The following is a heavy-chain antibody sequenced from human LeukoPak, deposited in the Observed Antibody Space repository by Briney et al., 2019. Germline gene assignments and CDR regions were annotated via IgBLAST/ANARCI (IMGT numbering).Heavy chain of an antibody. D-gene: IGHD2-15*01. CDR3: ARDRPNCSGGSCYLTSRDAFDI. Sequence: SETLSLTCTVSGASISSGSYYWNWIRQPAGKGLEWIGYIYYSGSTNYNPSLKSRVTISVDTSKNQFSLKLSSVTAADTAVYYCARDRPNCSGGSCYLTSRDAFDIWGQGTMVTVSS. V-gene: IGHV4-61*10. CDR2: IYYSGST. CDR1: GASISSGSYY. J-gene: IGHJ3*02.